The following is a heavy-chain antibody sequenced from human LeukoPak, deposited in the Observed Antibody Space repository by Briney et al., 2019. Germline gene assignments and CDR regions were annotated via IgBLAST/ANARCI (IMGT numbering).Heavy chain of an antibody. V-gene: IGHV1-69*04. J-gene: IGHJ4*02. CDR3: SAWRGYVSGWSGPFDF. D-gene: IGHD6-19*01. CDR1: GGTFSSYA. CDR2: IIPILGIA. Sequence: GASVKVSCKASGGTFSSYAISWVRQAPGQGLEWMGRIIPILGIANYAQTFQGRGTITADKSTSTAYMELTRLTSGDAAVYYYSAWRGYVSGWSGPFDFWGQGTLVTVS.